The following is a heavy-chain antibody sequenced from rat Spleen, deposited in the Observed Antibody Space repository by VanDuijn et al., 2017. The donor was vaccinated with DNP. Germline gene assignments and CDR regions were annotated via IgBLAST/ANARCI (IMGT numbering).Heavy chain of an antibody. CDR1: GFTFSNYD. Sequence: EVQLVESGGGLVQPGRSLKLSCAASGFTFSNYDMAWVRKAPTKGLEWVASISTSGGSTYYRDSVKGRFTASRDNAKSTLYLQMDSLRSEDTATYYCARLLRSCFDYWGQGVMVTVSS. J-gene: IGHJ2*01. D-gene: IGHD1-11*01. CDR3: ARLLRSCFDY. V-gene: IGHV5-25*01. CDR2: ISTSGGST.